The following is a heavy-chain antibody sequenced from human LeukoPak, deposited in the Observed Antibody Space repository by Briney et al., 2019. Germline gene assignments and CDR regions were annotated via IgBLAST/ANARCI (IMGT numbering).Heavy chain of an antibody. V-gene: IGHV4-4*07. Sequence: SETLSLTYSVSGGSINSYYWSWIRQPAGKGLEWIGRIYSSGGTNYNPSLESRVTMSVDTSKNQFYLKLRSVTAADTAVYYCAGVNYLAPFDYWGQGTLVTVSS. CDR3: AGVNYLAPFDY. D-gene: IGHD1-7*01. CDR2: IYSSGGT. CDR1: GGSINSYY. J-gene: IGHJ4*02.